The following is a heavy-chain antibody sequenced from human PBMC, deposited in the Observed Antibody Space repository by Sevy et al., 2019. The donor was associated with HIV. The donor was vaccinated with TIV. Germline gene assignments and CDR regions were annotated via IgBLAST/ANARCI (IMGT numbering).Heavy chain of an antibody. CDR1: GYYFTGYY. D-gene: IGHD3-10*01. CDR2: INPNGGGT. CDR3: ARSVYGSGTYLNDY. V-gene: IGHV1-2*02. J-gene: IGHJ4*02. Sequence: ASVKVSCKASGYYFTGYYVHWVRQAPGQGLEWMGWINPNGGGTNIGPKFHGRVTMSRDTSITTAYMELIRLRSNATGVYYSARSVYGSGTYLNDYWGQGTLVTVSS.